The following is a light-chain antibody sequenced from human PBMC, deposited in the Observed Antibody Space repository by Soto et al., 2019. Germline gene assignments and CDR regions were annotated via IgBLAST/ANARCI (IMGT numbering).Light chain of an antibody. CDR3: QKRSNLPPLT. Sequence: EIVLTQSPATLSLSPGERATLSCMASQSVSSYLAWYQQKPGQAPRLLIYDASNMATGIPSRFSGSGSGTVLTRTISSLEPADFSVYYCQKRSNLPPLTFGGRTKVEIK. CDR2: DAS. V-gene: IGKV3-11*01. J-gene: IGKJ4*01. CDR1: QSVSSY.